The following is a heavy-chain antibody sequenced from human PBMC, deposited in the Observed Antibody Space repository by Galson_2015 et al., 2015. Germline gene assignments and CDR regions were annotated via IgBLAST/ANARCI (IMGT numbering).Heavy chain of an antibody. CDR2: ISAYNGDT. D-gene: IGHD6-13*01. CDR3: ARDAYSSSWD. Sequence: SVKVSCKAPGYTLSSYGISWVRQAPGQGLEWMGWISAYNGDTMYAQNFQGRLTMTTDTSTNTAHMELRSLTSDDTAVYYCARDAYSSSWDWGQGSLVIVSS. CDR1: GYTLSSYG. V-gene: IGHV1-18*01. J-gene: IGHJ4*02.